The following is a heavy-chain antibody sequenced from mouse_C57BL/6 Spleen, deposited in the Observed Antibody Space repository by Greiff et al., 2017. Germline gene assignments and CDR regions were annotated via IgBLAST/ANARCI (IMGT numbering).Heavy chain of an antibody. Sequence: VQLQQSGPVLVKPGASVKMSCKASGYTFTDYYMNWVKQSHGKSLEWIGVINPYNGGTSYNQKFKGKATLTVEKSSSTAYMELNSLTSEDSAVYYCARGTTVVASFDYWGQGTTLTFSS. CDR1: GYTFTDYY. J-gene: IGHJ2*01. CDR2: INPYNGGT. CDR3: ARGTTVVASFDY. D-gene: IGHD1-1*01. V-gene: IGHV1-19*01.